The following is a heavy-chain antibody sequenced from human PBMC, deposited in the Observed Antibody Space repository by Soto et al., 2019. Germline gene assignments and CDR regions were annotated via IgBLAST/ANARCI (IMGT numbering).Heavy chain of an antibody. Sequence: QYPLMESGPTLVKPTQTLTLTCSFSGFSLTTSGVGVGWIRQPPVKALEWLAHIYWSGDAHCRPSLKSRISIAKAAPKTQGVLTTANMDTVDTVTYYCACGLAARQGFAFDVSGQGAILTAST. CDR3: ACGLAARQGFAFDV. CDR2: IYWSGDA. D-gene: IGHD6-6*01. J-gene: IGHJ3*01. V-gene: IGHV2-5*01. CDR1: GFSLTTSGVG.